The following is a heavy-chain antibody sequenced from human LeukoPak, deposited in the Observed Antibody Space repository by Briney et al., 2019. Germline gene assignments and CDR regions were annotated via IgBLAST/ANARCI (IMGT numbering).Heavy chain of an antibody. CDR2: IYYSGTT. Sequence: SETLSLTCSVSDGSISSGGYHWSWIRQYPGKGLEWIGSIYYSGTTYYNPSLKNRVTISVDTSKNQFFLKLNSVTAADTAVYYCARDASLDVWGQGTTVTVSS. CDR1: DGSISSGGYH. CDR3: ARDASLDV. V-gene: IGHV4-31*03. J-gene: IGHJ6*02.